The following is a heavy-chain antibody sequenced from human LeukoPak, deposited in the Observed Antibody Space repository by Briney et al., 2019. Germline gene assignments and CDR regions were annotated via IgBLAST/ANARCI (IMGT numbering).Heavy chain of an antibody. CDR3: ARERQGSSYYDGKESFDY. Sequence: GGSLKLSCVASAFTFRNSWMSWVRQVPGKGLEWVANIQQDGREKNYVESVKGRFTISRDNGKYSLYLEMKSLRAEDPAVYFCARERQGSSYYDGKESFDYWGQGTLVTVSS. CDR2: IQQDGREK. CDR1: AFTFRNSW. V-gene: IGHV3-7*01. J-gene: IGHJ4*02. D-gene: IGHD1-26*01.